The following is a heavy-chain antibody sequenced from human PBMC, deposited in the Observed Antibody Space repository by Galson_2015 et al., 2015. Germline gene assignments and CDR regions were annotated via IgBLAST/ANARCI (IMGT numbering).Heavy chain of an antibody. V-gene: IGHV3-23*01. CDR1: GFTFSSYA. Sequence: SLRLSCAASGFTFSSYAMSWVRQAPGKGLEWVSAISGSGGSTYYADSVKGRFTISRDNSKNTLYLQMNSLRAEGTAVYYCAKAPEPPNYYYYGMDVWGQGTTVTVSS. CDR2: ISGSGGST. CDR3: AKAPEPPNYYYYGMDV. J-gene: IGHJ6*02.